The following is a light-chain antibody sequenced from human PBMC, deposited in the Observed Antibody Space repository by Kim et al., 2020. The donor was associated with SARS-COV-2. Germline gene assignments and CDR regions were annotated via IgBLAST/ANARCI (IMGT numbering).Light chain of an antibody. J-gene: IGKJ5*01. CDR2: AAS. V-gene: IGKV1-39*01. CDR1: QSISSY. CDR3: RQSYSTPRVT. Sequence: DIQMTQPPSSLSASVGDRVTITCRASQSISSYLNWYQQKPGKATKLLIYAASSLQSGVPSRFSGSGSGTDFTLTISSLQPEDFATCYCRQSYSTPRVTFGQGTRLE.